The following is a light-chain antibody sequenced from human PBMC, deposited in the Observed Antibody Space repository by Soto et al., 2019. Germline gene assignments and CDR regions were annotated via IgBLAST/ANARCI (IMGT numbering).Light chain of an antibody. CDR1: QSVSSN. J-gene: IGKJ5*01. CDR2: GAS. Sequence: EIVLTQSPGTLSLSPGERATLSCRASQSVSSNYLAWYQQKPGQAPRLLIYGASTRATGIPARFSGSGSGTEFTLTISSLQSEDFAVYYCQQYTNWPPNTFGQGTRLEIK. CDR3: QQYTNWPPNT. V-gene: IGKV3-15*01.